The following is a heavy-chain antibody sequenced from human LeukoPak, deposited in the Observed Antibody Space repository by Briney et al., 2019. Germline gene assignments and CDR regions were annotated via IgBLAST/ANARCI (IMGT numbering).Heavy chain of an antibody. CDR3: AIDPNWGTHS. J-gene: IGHJ4*02. CDR1: GFTFSTYT. D-gene: IGHD7-27*01. Sequence: GGSLRLSCAASGFTFSTYTMYWVRHTPGKRLEWVSIIGNNGGGIHYADSVKGRFTISRDNFKNALYLQMNSLRVEDTAVYYCAIDPNWGTHSWGQGVLVTVSS. V-gene: IGHV3-23*01. CDR2: IGNNGGGI.